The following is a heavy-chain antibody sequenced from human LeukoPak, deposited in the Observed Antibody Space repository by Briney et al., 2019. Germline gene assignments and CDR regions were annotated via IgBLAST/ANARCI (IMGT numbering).Heavy chain of an antibody. CDR2: IVGSSST. D-gene: IGHD6-13*01. CDR1: GFTFSDFA. Sequence: PGGSLRLSCAASGFTFSDFAMTWVRQAPGKGLEWVSSIVGSSSTYYADSLKGRFTISRDNAKNSLYLQMDSLRAEDTAVYYCARIGAGSSRDYWGQGTLVTVSS. J-gene: IGHJ4*02. CDR3: ARIGAGSSRDY. V-gene: IGHV3-69-1*01.